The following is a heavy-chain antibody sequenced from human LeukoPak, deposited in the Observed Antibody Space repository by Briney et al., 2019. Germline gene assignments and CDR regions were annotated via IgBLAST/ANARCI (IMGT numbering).Heavy chain of an antibody. Sequence: SETLSLTCAVYGGSFSGYYWGWIRQPPGKGLEWIGEISHSGSTNYNPSLKSRVTISVDTSKNQFSLKLSSVTAADTAVYYCARAGYSYGMTYYYYYMDVWGKGTTVTVSS. V-gene: IGHV4-34*01. CDR1: GGSFSGYY. CDR3: ARAGYSYGMTYYYYYMDV. CDR2: ISHSGST. J-gene: IGHJ6*03. D-gene: IGHD5-18*01.